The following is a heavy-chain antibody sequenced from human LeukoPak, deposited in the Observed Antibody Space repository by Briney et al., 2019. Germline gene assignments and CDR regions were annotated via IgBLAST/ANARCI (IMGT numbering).Heavy chain of an antibody. D-gene: IGHD2-21*02. CDR2: INPNSGGT. CDR1: GYTFTGYY. J-gene: IGHJ4*02. V-gene: IGHV1-2*04. Sequence: GASVTVSCTASGYTFTGYYMHWVRPAPGQGLEWMGWINPNSGGTNYAQKFQGWVTMTRDTSISTAYMELSRLRPDDTAVYYCARGLLFAEDFDYWGQGTLLTVSS. CDR3: ARGLLFAEDFDY.